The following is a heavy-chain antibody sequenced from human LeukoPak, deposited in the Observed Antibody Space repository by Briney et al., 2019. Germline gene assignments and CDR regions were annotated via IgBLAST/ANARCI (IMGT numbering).Heavy chain of an antibody. D-gene: IGHD6-13*01. V-gene: IGHV1-46*01. Sequence: ASVKVSCKASGYTFTSYYMHWVRQAPGQGLEWMGIINPSGGSTSYAQKFQGRVTMTRDMSTSTVYMELSSLRSEDTAVYYCARELAAGRVAFDIWGQGTMVTVSS. J-gene: IGHJ3*02. CDR3: ARELAAGRVAFDI. CDR2: INPSGGST. CDR1: GYTFTSYY.